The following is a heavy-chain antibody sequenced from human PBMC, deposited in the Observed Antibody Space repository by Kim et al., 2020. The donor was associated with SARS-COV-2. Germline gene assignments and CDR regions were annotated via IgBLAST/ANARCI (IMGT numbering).Heavy chain of an antibody. J-gene: IGHJ4*02. D-gene: IGHD3-10*01. Sequence: VKGRFTISRDNSKNPLYLQMNSLRAEDTAVYYCAKVGFGELLFPDYFGHWGQGTLVTVSS. CDR3: AKVGFGELLFPDYFGH. V-gene: IGHV3-23*01.